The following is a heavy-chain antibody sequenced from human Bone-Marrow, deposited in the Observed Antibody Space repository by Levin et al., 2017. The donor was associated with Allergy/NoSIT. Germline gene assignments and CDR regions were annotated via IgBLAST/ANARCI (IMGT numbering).Heavy chain of an antibody. Sequence: KVSCKGAGYTFSNYWVGWVRQMPGKALEWMGIIYPGDSRTTISPSIQGQVTMSVDKSTNTAYLQWSSVKASDTAIYYCARQRDTSSRDAFDIWGQGTMVTVSS. CDR1: GYTFSNYW. CDR2: IYPGDSRT. CDR3: ARQRDTSSRDAFDI. D-gene: IGHD3-16*02. J-gene: IGHJ3*02. V-gene: IGHV5-51*01.